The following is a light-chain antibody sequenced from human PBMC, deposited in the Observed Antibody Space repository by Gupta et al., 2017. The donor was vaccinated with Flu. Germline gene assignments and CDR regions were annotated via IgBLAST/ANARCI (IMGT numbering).Light chain of an antibody. CDR3: KKDENSPWA. V-gene: IGKV2-30*01. CDR1: RGRESSNRMNY. J-gene: IGKJ1*01. Sequence: VTRGRPSTICYRSHRGRESSNRMNYLEWYQQKPGQSPRRLIYQASKRDSGVPDRFSGSGSGTDFTLKISSVEAEDVAIYYCKKDENSPWAFGQGTKVEIK. CDR2: QAS.